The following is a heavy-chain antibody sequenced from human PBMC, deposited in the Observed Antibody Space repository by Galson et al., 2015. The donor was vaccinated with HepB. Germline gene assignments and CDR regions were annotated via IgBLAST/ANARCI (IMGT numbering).Heavy chain of an antibody. D-gene: IGHD3-22*01. V-gene: IGHV7-4-1*02. CDR2: INTNTGNP. J-gene: IGHJ2*01. CDR3: AREYESDYYDSSGYRYFDL. Sequence: SVKVSCKASGYTFTSYAMNWVRQAPGQGLEWMGWINTNTGNPTYAQGFTGRFVFSLDTSVSTAYLQISSLKAEDTAVYYCAREYESDYYDSSGYRYFDLWGRGTLVTVSS. CDR1: GYTFTSYA.